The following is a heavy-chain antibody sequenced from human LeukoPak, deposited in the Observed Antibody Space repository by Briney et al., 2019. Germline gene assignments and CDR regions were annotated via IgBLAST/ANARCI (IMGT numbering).Heavy chain of an antibody. CDR1: GGTFSSYA. CDR3: ARVDCSGGSCYTSFDY. D-gene: IGHD2-15*01. CDR2: IIPIFGTA. J-gene: IGHJ4*02. Sequence: ASVKVSCKASGGTFSSYAISWVRQAPGQGLEWMGRIIPIFGTANYAQKFQGRVTITTDESTSTAYMELSSLRSEDTAVYYCARVDCSGGSCYTSFDYWGQGTLVTVSS. V-gene: IGHV1-69*05.